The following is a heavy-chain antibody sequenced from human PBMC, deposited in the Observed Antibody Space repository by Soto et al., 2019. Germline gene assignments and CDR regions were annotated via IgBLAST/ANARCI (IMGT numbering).Heavy chain of an antibody. CDR2: INEDESNT. V-gene: IGHV3-74*01. J-gene: IGHJ4*02. CDR1: GFTFSNYW. CDR3: SRGLFLDY. Sequence: EVQLVESGGGLVQPGGSLRLSCATSGFTFSNYWMHWVRQAPGKGPVWVSRINEDESNTNYADSVKGRFTISRDNAKNTLYLQMNGLRAEDTAVYYCSRGLFLDYWGQGTRVTVSS. D-gene: IGHD3-3*01.